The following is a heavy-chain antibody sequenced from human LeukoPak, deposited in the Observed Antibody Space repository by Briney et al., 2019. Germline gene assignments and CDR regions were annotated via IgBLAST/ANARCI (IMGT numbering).Heavy chain of an antibody. J-gene: IGHJ4*02. CDR2: IYHSGST. D-gene: IGHD2-15*01. V-gene: IGHV4-39*01. Sequence: SETLSLTCTVSGGSISSSTYYWGWVRQPPGQGLEWIGNIYHSGSTYYKPSLKSRVTISVDTSKNQFSLKLSSVTAADTAVYYCATGKDFVVVVAATLQYWGQGTLVTVSS. CDR3: ATGKDFVVVVAATLQY. CDR1: GGSISSSTYY.